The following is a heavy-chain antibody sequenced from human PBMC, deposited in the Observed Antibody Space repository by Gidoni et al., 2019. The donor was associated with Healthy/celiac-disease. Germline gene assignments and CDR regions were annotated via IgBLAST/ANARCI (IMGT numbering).Heavy chain of an antibody. J-gene: IGHJ5*02. D-gene: IGHD4-17*01. Sequence: QVQLQESCPGLVKPSQTLSLTCTVSGGAISSGGYYWSWIRQHPGKGLEGIGYIYYRGSTYYNSSLKSRVTTSVDTSKNQFSLKLSFVTAADTAVYYCARGYYGGGNWFDPWGQGTLVTVSS. V-gene: IGHV4-31*03. CDR3: ARGYYGGGNWFDP. CDR1: GGAISSGGYY. CDR2: IYYRGST.